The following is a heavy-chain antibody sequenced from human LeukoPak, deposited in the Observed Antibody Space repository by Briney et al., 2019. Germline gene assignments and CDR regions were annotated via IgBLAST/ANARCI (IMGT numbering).Heavy chain of an antibody. CDR1: GYTLTELS. CDR2: FDPEDGET. CDR3: ATVYSSWYRAFDI. Sequence: ASVKVSCKVSGYTLTELSMHWVRQAPGKGLEWMGGFDPEDGETIYAQKFQGRITMTEDTSTDTAYMELSSLRSEDTAVYYCATVYSSWYRAFDIWGQGTMVAVSS. V-gene: IGHV1-24*01. D-gene: IGHD6-13*01. J-gene: IGHJ3*02.